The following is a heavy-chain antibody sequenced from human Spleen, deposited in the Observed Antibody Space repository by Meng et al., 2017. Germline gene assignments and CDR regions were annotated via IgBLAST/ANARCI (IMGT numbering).Heavy chain of an antibody. D-gene: IGHD4-11*01. V-gene: IGHV4-34*01. CDR2: INHSGST. J-gene: IGHJ4*02. Sequence: QQWGAGLLKPSETAPPTCVVSGGSFSDYYWSWIRQPPGKGLEWIGEINHSGSTNYNPSLESRATISVDTSQNNLSLKLSSVTAADSAVYYCARGPTTMAHDFDYWGQGTLVTVSS. CDR1: GGSFSDYY. CDR3: ARGPTTMAHDFDY.